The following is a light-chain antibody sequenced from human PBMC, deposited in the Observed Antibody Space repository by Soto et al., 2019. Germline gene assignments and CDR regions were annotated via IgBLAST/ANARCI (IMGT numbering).Light chain of an antibody. Sequence: DIQLTQYPSTLSPSLADTVTIXCLASQSISSWLAWYQLKTGKGPKLLIYDASSLQNGVRSRFSGSGSGTDFTLTISSLQSEDFAVYYCQQYNNWPAIFGQGTKVDI. V-gene: IGKV1-5*01. J-gene: IGKJ1*01. CDR1: QSISSW. CDR2: DAS. CDR3: QQYNNWPAI.